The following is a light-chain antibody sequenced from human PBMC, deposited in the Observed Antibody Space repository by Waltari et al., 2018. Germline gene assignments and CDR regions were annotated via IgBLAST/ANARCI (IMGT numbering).Light chain of an antibody. Sequence: QSALTQPASVSGSPGQSITIPCTGTSSDVGGYKSVPWYQQHPGKAPKLMIFDVNNRPSGVSNRFSGSTSGNTASLTISGLQAEDEADYYCSSYTTSSTWVFGGGTKLTV. CDR2: DVN. V-gene: IGLV2-14*03. J-gene: IGLJ3*02. CDR1: SSDVGGYKS. CDR3: SSYTTSSTWV.